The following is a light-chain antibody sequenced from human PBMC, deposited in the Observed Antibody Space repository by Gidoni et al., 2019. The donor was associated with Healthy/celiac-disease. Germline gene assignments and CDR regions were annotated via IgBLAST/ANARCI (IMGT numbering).Light chain of an antibody. J-gene: IGKJ1*01. CDR2: KAS. CDR1: QSISSW. V-gene: IGKV1-5*03. Sequence: DIQMTQSPSTLSASVGDRVPITCRASQSISSWLAWYQQKPGKAPKLLIYKASSLESGVPSMFSGSGSGTEFTLTISILQPDDFATYYCQQYNSYPWTFGQGTKVEIK. CDR3: QQYNSYPWT.